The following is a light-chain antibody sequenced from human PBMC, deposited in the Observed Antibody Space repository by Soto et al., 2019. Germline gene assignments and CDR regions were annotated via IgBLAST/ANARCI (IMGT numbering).Light chain of an antibody. V-gene: IGKV3-11*01. CDR2: DAS. CDR3: QQRSNWPWT. Sequence: EIVLTQSPATLSLSPGERATLSCRASQSVSSYLAWYQQKPGQAPRLLIYDASNRATGFPARFSGSGSGTDFTLTSSSLEPEDFAVYYCQQRSNWPWTFGQGTKVEIK. J-gene: IGKJ1*01. CDR1: QSVSSY.